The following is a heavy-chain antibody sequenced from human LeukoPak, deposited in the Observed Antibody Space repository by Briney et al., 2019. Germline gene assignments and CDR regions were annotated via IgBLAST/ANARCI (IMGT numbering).Heavy chain of an antibody. CDR2: IKVSGDWT. V-gene: IGHV1-46*01. CDR1: XYIXXNXY. CDR3: VREPPESYYFDH. Sequence: GASVXVSXKTSXYIXXNXYIHWXRQAPGQGLEWMGIIKVSGDWTSYTQKFQGRVTMTRDMSTSTVYMELSSLRSEDTAVYYCVREPPESYYFDHWGQGTLVTVSS. J-gene: IGHJ4*02. D-gene: IGHD1-14*01.